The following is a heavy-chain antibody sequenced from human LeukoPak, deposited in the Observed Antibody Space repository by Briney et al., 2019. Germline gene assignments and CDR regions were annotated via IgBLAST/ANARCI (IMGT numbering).Heavy chain of an antibody. D-gene: IGHD1-7*01. Sequence: SQTLSLTCAVSGGSISSGGYSWSWIRQPPGKGLEWIGYIYSSGNTYYIPSLKSRVTISLNTSNNQFSLRLSSVTAADTAVYYCARSTWNYAGPFDYWGQGTLVTVSS. CDR3: ARSTWNYAGPFDY. CDR2: IYSSGNT. CDR1: GGSISSGGYS. V-gene: IGHV4-31*11. J-gene: IGHJ4*02.